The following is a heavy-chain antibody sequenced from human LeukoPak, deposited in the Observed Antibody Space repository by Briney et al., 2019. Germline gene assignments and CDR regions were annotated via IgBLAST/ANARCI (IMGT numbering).Heavy chain of an antibody. Sequence: SETLPLPCTVSGVSISNEWWSWIRQPPGKGLEWIGYIYYSGSTNYNPSLKSRVTISLDTSKNQFSLRLNSVTAADTAVFYCASHYVSGFDFWGQASLVTVSS. CDR3: ASHYVSGFDF. D-gene: IGHD3-10*01. V-gene: IGHV4-59*01. CDR2: IYYSGST. J-gene: IGHJ4*02. CDR1: GVSISNEW.